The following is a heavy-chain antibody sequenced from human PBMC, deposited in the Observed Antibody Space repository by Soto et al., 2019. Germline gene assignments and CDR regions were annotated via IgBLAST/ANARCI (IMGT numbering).Heavy chain of an antibody. V-gene: IGHV4-59*11. CDR3: ARASRGYYYYYMDV. J-gene: IGHJ6*03. D-gene: IGHD3-10*01. CDR1: GGSISSHY. CDR2: IYHSGST. Sequence: PSETLSLTCTVSGGSISSHYWSWIRQPPGQGLEWIGEIYHSGSTNYNPSLKSRVTISVDTSKNQFSLKLSSVTAADTAVYYCARASRGYYYYYMDVWGKGTTVTVSS.